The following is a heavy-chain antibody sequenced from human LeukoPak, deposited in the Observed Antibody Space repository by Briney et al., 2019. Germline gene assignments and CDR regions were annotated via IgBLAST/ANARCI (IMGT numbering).Heavy chain of an antibody. J-gene: IGHJ4*02. CDR2: IGSSSNYI. V-gene: IGHV3-21*01. D-gene: IGHD6-25*01. CDR3: VRDAASPDF. Sequence: GGSLRLSCAASGFTFSSYWMHWVRQAPGKGLEWVSSIGSSSNYIYYSDSVKGRFTISRDNANNSLFLQMNSLRVEDTALYYCVRDAASPDFWGQGTLVTVSS. CDR1: GFTFSSYW.